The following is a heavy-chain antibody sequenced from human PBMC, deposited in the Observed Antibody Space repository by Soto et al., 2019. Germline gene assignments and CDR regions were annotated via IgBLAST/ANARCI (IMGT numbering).Heavy chain of an antibody. J-gene: IGHJ4*02. CDR3: ARIAAAGPPRSPRDY. V-gene: IGHV1-46*01. CDR2: INPSGGST. D-gene: IGHD6-13*01. CDR1: GYTFTSYY. Sequence: QVQLVQSGAEVKKPGASVKVSCKASGYTFTSYYMHWVRQAPGQGLEWMGIINPSGGSTSYAQKFQGRVTMTRDTSTSTVYMELSSLRSEDTAVYYCARIAAAGPPRSPRDYWGQGTLVTVSS.